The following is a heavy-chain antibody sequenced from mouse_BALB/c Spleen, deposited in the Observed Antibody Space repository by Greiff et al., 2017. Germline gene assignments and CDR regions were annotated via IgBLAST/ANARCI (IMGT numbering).Heavy chain of an antibody. CDR3: TGTTITTVFAY. J-gene: IGHJ3*01. V-gene: IGHV1-69*02. CDR2: IYPSDSYT. Sequence: QVQLQQSGAELVRPGASVKLSCKASGYTFTSYWINWVKQRPGQGLEWIGNIYPSDSYTNYNQKFKDKATLTVDKSSSTAYMQLSSPTSEDSAVYYCTGTTITTVFAYWGQGTLVTVSA. D-gene: IGHD1-1*01. CDR1: GYTFTSYW.